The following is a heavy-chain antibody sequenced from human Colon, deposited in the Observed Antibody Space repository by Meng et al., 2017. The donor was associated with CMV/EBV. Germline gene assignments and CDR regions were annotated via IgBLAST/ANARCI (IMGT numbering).Heavy chain of an antibody. V-gene: IGHV3-9*01. CDR3: AKDVGANFFYGLDV. J-gene: IGHJ6*02. CDR2: ITWNSETI. CDR1: GFTFDDHA. Sequence: GGSLRLSCAASGFTFDDHAMHWVRQVPGKGPEWVAGITWNSETIAYGDSVKGRFTVSRDNAKTALYLQMNSLRSEDTALYYCAKDVGANFFYGLDVWGQGTTVTVS. D-gene: IGHD1-26*01.